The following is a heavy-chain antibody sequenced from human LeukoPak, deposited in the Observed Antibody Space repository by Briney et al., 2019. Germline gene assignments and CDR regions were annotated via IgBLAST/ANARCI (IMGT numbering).Heavy chain of an antibody. CDR2: VNWNGGST. J-gene: IGHJ5*02. D-gene: IGHD6-6*01. CDR1: GFIFDDYG. Sequence: GGSLRLSCAASGFIFDDYGMSWVRQAPGKGLEWVSGVNWNGGSTGYADSVKGRFTISRDNAKNSLYLQMNSLRAEDTALYYCARAKSIAARKDWFDPWGQGTLVTVSS. CDR3: ARAKSIAARKDWFDP. V-gene: IGHV3-20*04.